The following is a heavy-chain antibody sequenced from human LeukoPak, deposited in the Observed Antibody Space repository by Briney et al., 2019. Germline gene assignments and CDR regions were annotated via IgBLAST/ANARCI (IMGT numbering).Heavy chain of an antibody. D-gene: IGHD4-23*01. J-gene: IGHJ3*02. Sequence: ASVKVSCKASGYIFTDYYMHWVRQAPGQGLAWMGWFNPASGGTKYAQKFQGRVTMTRDTSINTAYMELSSLGLDDTAVYYCARGLYYGGNQRAHDAFDIWGQGTLVTVSS. CDR3: ARGLYYGGNQRAHDAFDI. CDR1: GYIFTDYY. V-gene: IGHV1-2*02. CDR2: FNPASGGT.